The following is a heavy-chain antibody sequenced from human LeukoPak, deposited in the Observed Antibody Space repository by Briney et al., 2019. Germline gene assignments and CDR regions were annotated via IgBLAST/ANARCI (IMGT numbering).Heavy chain of an antibody. CDR3: AKRDYCSSTSCHDAFDI. CDR1: GFTFSSYA. D-gene: IGHD2-2*01. V-gene: IGHV3-23*01. CDR2: IGGSGGST. Sequence: GGSLRLSCAASGFTFSSYAMSWVRQAPGKGLEWVSAIGGSGGSTYYADSVKGRFTISRDNSKNTLYLQMNSLRAEDTAVYYCAKRDYCSSTSCHDAFDIWGQGTMVTVSS. J-gene: IGHJ3*02.